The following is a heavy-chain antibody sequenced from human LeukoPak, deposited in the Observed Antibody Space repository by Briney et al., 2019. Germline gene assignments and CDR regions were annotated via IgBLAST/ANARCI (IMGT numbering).Heavy chain of an antibody. J-gene: IGHJ6*03. Sequence: ASVKVSCKASGYTFTSYAMHWVRQAPGQRLEWMGWINAGNGNTKYSQKFQGRVTITRDTSASTAYMELSSLRSEDTAVYYCARDNEDIVLMVYARPHYYYYMDVWGKGTTVTVSS. CDR1: GYTFTSYA. D-gene: IGHD2-8*01. CDR3: ARDNEDIVLMVYARPHYYYYMDV. CDR2: INAGNGNT. V-gene: IGHV1-3*01.